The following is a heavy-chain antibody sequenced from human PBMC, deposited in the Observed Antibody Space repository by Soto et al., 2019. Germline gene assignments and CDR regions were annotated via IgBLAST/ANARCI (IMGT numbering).Heavy chain of an antibody. CDR3: ARKGDYYDSSGYYPVYYYYGMDV. D-gene: IGHD3-22*01. V-gene: IGHV1-69*06. Sequence: GXPVKVSYKASGGSFISYDIIWVRQAPGQGLEWMGGIIPIFGTANYAQKFQGRVTITADKSTSTAYMELSSLRSEDTAVYYCARKGDYYDSSGYYPVYYYYGMDVWGQGTTVTVSS. J-gene: IGHJ6*02. CDR2: IIPIFGTA. CDR1: GGSFISYD.